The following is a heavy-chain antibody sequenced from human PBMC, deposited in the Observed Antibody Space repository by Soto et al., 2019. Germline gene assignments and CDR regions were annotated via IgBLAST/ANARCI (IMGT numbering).Heavy chain of an antibody. CDR1: GDSVSSNSAA. CDR2: TYYRSKWYN. Sequence: SQTLSLTCAISGDSVSSNSAAWNWIRQSPSRGLEWLGRTYYRSKWYNDYAVSVKSRITINPDTSKNQFSLQLNSVTPEDTAVYYCARDQLGCSSTRCYYYYGMDVWGQGTTVTVSS. V-gene: IGHV6-1*01. CDR3: ARDQLGCSSTRCYYYYGMDV. D-gene: IGHD2-2*01. J-gene: IGHJ6*02.